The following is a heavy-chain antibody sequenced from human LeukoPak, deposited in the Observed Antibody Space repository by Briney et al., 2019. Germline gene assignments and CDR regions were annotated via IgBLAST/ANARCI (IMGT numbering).Heavy chain of an antibody. V-gene: IGHV3-74*01. CDR1: GFTFSSYW. CDR3: ARVAPDCSGGSCFDY. D-gene: IGHD2-15*01. J-gene: IGHJ4*02. CDR2: INGDGSTT. Sequence: PGGSLRLSCAASGFTFSSYWMHWVRQAPGKGLLWVSRINGDGSTTSNADSVKGRFTISRDNAKNTLYLQMNSLRVEDTAVYYCARVAPDCSGGSCFDYWGQGTLVTVSS.